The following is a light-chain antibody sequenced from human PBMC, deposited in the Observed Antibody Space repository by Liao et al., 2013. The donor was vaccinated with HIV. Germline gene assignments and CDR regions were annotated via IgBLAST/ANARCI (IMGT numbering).Light chain of an antibody. Sequence: SYVLTQPPSVSVAPGKTARITCGGNNIGSQSVHWYQQKPGQAPVLVIYYDRDRPSGIPERFSGSKSGDTATLIISGSQAMDEADYYCQAWDSSTVVFGGGTSLTVL. CDR1: NIGSQS. V-gene: IGLV3-21*01. CDR3: QAWDSSTVV. CDR2: YDR. J-gene: IGLJ2*01.